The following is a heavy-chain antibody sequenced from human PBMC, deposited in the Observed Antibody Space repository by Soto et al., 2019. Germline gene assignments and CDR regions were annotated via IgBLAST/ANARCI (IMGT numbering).Heavy chain of an antibody. CDR1: GGSLSNYG. Sequence: SVKVSCKASGGSLSNYGISWVRQAPGQGLEWMGGIIPAFGTANYAQKFQGRVTITADESTNIVYMDVTSLRSEDTAVYYCARGDAIKIVLTTYYAMDVWCQGITVTVS. D-gene: IGHD3-9*01. CDR3: ARGDAIKIVLTTYYAMDV. V-gene: IGHV1-69*13. J-gene: IGHJ6*02. CDR2: IIPAFGTA.